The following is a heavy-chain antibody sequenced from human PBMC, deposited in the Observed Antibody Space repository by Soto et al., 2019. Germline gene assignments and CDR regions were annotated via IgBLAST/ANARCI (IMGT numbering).Heavy chain of an antibody. Sequence: PGGSLRLSCTTSGFTFGDYALSWFRQAPGKGLEWVGFIRSKAYGGTTEYAASVKGRFTISRDDSKSIAYLQMNSLKTEDTAVYYCSRGVNYGHYDYWGQGPLVTVSS. V-gene: IGHV3-49*03. J-gene: IGHJ4*02. D-gene: IGHD1-7*01. CDR1: GFTFGDYA. CDR3: SRGVNYGHYDY. CDR2: IRSKAYGGTT.